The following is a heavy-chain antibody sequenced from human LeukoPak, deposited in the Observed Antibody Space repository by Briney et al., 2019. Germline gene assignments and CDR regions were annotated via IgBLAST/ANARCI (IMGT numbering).Heavy chain of an antibody. CDR1: GYTFTGYY. CDR3: ARVQENWFDP. Sequence: ASVKVSCKASGYTFTGYYMHWVRQAPGQGLEWMGWISAYNGNTNYAQKLQGRVTMTTDTSTSTAYMELRSLRSDDTAVYYCARVQENWFDPWGQGTLVTVSS. CDR2: ISAYNGNT. J-gene: IGHJ5*02. V-gene: IGHV1-18*04.